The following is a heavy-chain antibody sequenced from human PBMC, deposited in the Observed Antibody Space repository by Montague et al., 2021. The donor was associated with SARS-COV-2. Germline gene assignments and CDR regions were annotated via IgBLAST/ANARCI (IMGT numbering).Heavy chain of an antibody. J-gene: IGHJ6*02. D-gene: IGHD3-10*01. CDR2: INHGGST. CDR3: ARGRRILLWFGELLSGGDYYGMDV. V-gene: IGHV4-34*01. Sequence: SETLSLTCAVYGGSFSGYYWSWIRQPPGKGLEWIGEINHGGSTNYNPSRRSGVTISVDTSKNQFSLKLSSVTAADTAVYYCARGRRILLWFGELLSGGDYYGMDVWGQGTTVTVSS. CDR1: GGSFSGYY.